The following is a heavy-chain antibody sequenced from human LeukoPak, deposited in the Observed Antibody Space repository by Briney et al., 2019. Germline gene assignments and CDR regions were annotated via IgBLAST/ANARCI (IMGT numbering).Heavy chain of an antibody. J-gene: IGHJ4*02. CDR2: INHSGST. V-gene: IGHV4-34*01. Sequence: SETLSLTCTVSGGSISSYYWSWIRQPPGKGLEWIGEINHSGSTNYNPSLKSRVTISVDTSKNQFSLKLSSVTAADTAVYYCARVPHYYFGYGYFDSWGQGTLVTVSS. CDR3: ARVPHYYFGYGYFDS. D-gene: IGHD3-10*01. CDR1: GGSISSYY.